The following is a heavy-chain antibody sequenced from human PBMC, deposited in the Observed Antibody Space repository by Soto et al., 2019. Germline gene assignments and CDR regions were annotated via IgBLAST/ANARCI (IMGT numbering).Heavy chain of an antibody. CDR3: ARDLDELQFGVVIHPVGY. CDR1: GYTFTSYG. Sequence: QVQLVQSGAEVKKPGASVKVSCKASGYTFTSYGISWVRQAPGQGLEWMGWISAYNGNTNYAQKLQGRVTMTTDTSTRTAYMELRSLRSDDTAVYYCARDLDELQFGVVIHPVGYWGQGTLVTVSS. D-gene: IGHD3-3*01. CDR2: ISAYNGNT. J-gene: IGHJ4*02. V-gene: IGHV1-18*01.